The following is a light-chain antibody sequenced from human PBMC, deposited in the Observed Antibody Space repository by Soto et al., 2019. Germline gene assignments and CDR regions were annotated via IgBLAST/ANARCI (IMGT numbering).Light chain of an antibody. CDR3: TSYTSRRSVV. Sequence: QSVLTKPASVSGSPGQSITISCTGTSSDVGGYTYVSWYQQHPGKAPKLMIFEVSNRPSGVSHRFSGSKSGNTASLTISGLQAEDEGDYYCTSYTSRRSVVFGGGTKVTVL. CDR1: SSDVGGYTY. CDR2: EVS. V-gene: IGLV2-14*01. J-gene: IGLJ2*01.